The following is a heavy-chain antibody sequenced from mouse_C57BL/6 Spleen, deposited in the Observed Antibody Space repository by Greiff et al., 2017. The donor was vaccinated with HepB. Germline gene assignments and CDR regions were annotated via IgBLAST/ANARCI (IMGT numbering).Heavy chain of an antibody. CDR1: GYTFTSYW. Sequence: QVQLQQSGAELVMPGASVKLSCKASGYTFTSYWMHWVKQRPGQGLEWIGEIDPSDSYTNYNQKFKGKSTLTVDKSSSTAYMQLSSLTSEDSAVYYCARAPITTVPPPFDYWGQGTTLTVSS. J-gene: IGHJ2*01. CDR2: IDPSDSYT. CDR3: ARAPITTVPPPFDY. D-gene: IGHD1-1*01. V-gene: IGHV1-69*01.